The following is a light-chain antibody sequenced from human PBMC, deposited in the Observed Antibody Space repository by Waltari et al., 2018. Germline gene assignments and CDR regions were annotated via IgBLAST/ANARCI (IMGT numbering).Light chain of an antibody. CDR3: QLWESAGGHPV. CDR1: DLENKA. CDR2: DNI. Sequence: SYVLTQPPSLSVAPGRTATFTRGGADLENKAVNWYQKRPGQAPVLVLYDNIDRPSGIPDRFSGSNARNTATLTITSVEVGDEADYYCQLWESAGGHPVFGGGTTLTVL. J-gene: IGLJ2*01. V-gene: IGLV3-21*03.